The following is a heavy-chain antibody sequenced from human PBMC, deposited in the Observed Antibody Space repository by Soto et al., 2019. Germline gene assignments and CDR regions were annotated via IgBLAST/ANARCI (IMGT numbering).Heavy chain of an antibody. V-gene: IGHV3-23*01. Sequence: EVQLLESGGGLVQPGGSLRLSFAASGCTFSSNAMIWVGQSPGKVLEWVSAISGSVGSTYYADSVKGRFTISRDNSNNMLYLHMTSLRGEDTAVYYCAGHVDTALGTSIDYWGHGSLVTVFS. D-gene: IGHD5-18*01. CDR3: AGHVDTALGTSIDY. J-gene: IGHJ4*01. CDR1: GCTFSSNA. CDR2: ISGSVGST.